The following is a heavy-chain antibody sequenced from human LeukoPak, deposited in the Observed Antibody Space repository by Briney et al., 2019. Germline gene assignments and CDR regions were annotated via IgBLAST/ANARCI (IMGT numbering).Heavy chain of an antibody. CDR1: GYTFTIYN. CDR3: ARLYYYASSGYDALDI. Sequence: ASVKVSCKTSGYTFTIYNINWVRQVPGQGLEWVGGMDGNSGKTAYAQNFLGRVTITRNSSISTAYMELSSLRAEDTAVYYCARLYYYASSGYDALDIWGQGTMVAVSS. CDR2: MDGNSGKT. V-gene: IGHV1-8*01. J-gene: IGHJ3*02. D-gene: IGHD3-22*01.